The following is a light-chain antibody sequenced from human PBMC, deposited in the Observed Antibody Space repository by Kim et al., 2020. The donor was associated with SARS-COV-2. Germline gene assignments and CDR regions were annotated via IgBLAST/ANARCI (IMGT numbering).Light chain of an antibody. Sequence: SSSVGNGLTTTCRASQDIANYLAWYQQKPAKVPKLLVYAASALKSGVPSRFSGRRSGTDFTLTISNLQPEDVATYYCQKYDSAPWTFGQGTKLEI. CDR2: AAS. V-gene: IGKV1-27*01. J-gene: IGKJ1*01. CDR1: QDIANY. CDR3: QKYDSAPWT.